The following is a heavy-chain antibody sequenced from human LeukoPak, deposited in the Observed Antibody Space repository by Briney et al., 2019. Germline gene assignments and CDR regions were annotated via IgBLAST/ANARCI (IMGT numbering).Heavy chain of an antibody. Sequence: ASVKVSCKASNYSFINYGIGWVRQAPGQGLEWMGWVSAYNSKTSYAEQFRGRVTITADTSTATGYMELTGLTSDDTAVYYCRRFYSNFGDYWGQGTRVAVSS. D-gene: IGHD4-11*01. CDR2: VSAYNSKT. V-gene: IGHV1-18*01. CDR1: NYSFINYG. CDR3: RRFYSNFGDY. J-gene: IGHJ4*02.